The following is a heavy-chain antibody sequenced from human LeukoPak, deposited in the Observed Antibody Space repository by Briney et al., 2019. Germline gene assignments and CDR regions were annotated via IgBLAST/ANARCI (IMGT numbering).Heavy chain of an antibody. J-gene: IGHJ2*01. CDR2: INPSGDPA. D-gene: IGHD5-18*01. Sequence: ASVKVSCKASGYTFTSYYMHWVRQAPGQGLEWVGIINPSGDPATYAQKFQGRVTMTSDMSTSTVYMELSSLRAEDTAVYYCAKDRASSWWYFDLWGRGTLVTVSS. V-gene: IGHV1-46*01. CDR3: AKDRASSWWYFDL. CDR1: GYTFTSYY.